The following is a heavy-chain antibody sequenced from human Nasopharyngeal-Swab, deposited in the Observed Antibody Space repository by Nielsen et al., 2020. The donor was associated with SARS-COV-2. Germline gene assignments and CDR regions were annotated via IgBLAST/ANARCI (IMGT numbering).Heavy chain of an antibody. CDR2: IYYSGST. Sequence: GSLRLSCTVSGGSISSYYWSWIRQPPGKGLEWIGYIYYSGSTNYNPSLKSRVTISVDTSKNQFSLKLSSVTAADTAAYYCARLSGDYYYGMDVWGQGTTVTVSS. D-gene: IGHD2-8*02. V-gene: IGHV4-59*08. J-gene: IGHJ6*02. CDR1: GGSISSYY. CDR3: ARLSGDYYYGMDV.